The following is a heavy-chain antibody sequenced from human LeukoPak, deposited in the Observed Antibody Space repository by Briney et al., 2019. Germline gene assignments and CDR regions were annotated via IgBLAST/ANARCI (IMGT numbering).Heavy chain of an antibody. Sequence: SETLSLTCTVSGYSISSGYYWGWIRQPPGKGLEWIGSIHHSGSTYYNPSLKSRVTISVDTSKNQFSLKLSSVTAADTAVYYCAKSSDGYNYGLHYWGQGTLVTVSS. CDR3: AKSSDGYNYGLHY. CDR2: IHHSGST. D-gene: IGHD5-24*01. V-gene: IGHV4-38-2*02. J-gene: IGHJ4*02. CDR1: GYSISSGYY.